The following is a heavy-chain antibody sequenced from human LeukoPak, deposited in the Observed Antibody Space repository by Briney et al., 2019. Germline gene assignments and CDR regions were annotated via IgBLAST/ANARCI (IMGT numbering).Heavy chain of an antibody. V-gene: IGHV1-46*01. CDR1: GYTFTIYY. Sequence: ASVSVSCRASGYTFTIYYMHWVRQAPGQGREGVGIINPSGGSTSYAQKFQGRVTMTRDTSTSTVYMELSSLRSEDTAVYYCARDLLYYGSGSYWYYFDYWGQGTLVTVSS. CDR3: ARDLLYYGSGSYWYYFDY. D-gene: IGHD3-10*01. J-gene: IGHJ4*02. CDR2: INPSGGST.